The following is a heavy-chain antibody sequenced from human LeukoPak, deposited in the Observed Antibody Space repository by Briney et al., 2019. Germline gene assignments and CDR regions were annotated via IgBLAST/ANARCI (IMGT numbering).Heavy chain of an antibody. CDR3: ARDKYGSGSYYNRPDYYYYGMNV. V-gene: IGHV3-7*03. Sequence: PGGSLRLSCAASGFTFSSYSMNWVRQAPGKGLEWVANIKQDGSESYCVDSVKGRFTISRDNAKNSLYLQMNSLRVEDTAVYYCARDKYGSGSYYNRPDYYYYGMNVWGQGTTVIVSS. D-gene: IGHD3-10*01. J-gene: IGHJ6*02. CDR2: IKQDGSES. CDR1: GFTFSSYS.